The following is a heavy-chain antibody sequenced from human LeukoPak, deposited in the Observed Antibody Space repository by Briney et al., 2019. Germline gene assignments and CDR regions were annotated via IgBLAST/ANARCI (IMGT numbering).Heavy chain of an antibody. CDR1: GGSISSSSYH. CDR2: IYYSGST. V-gene: IGHV4-39*01. D-gene: IGHD3-3*01. Sequence: PSETLSLTCTVSGGSISSSSYHWGWIRQPPGKGLEWIGSIYYSGSTYYNPSLKSRVTISVDTSKNQFSLKLSSVTAADTAVYYCARLYYDFWSGYPPKYYFDYWGQGTLVTVSS. CDR3: ARLYYDFWSGYPPKYYFDY. J-gene: IGHJ4*02.